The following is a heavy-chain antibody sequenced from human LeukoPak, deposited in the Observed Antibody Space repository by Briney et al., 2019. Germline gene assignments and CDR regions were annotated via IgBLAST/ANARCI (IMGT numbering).Heavy chain of an antibody. CDR2: IKQDGSEK. V-gene: IGHV3-7*03. CDR3: ATSYDMGWLIGY. Sequence: PGGSLRLSCSASGFTFSSSAMHWVRQVPGQGLEWVANIKQDGSEKFYVASVKGRFTISRDNGKSSLYLQMNSLRAEDTALYYCATSYDMGWLIGYWGQGTLVTVSS. D-gene: IGHD3/OR15-3a*01. CDR1: GFTFSSSA. J-gene: IGHJ4*02.